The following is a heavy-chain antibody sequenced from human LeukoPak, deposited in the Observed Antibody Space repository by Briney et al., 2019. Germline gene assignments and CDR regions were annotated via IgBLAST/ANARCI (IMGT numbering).Heavy chain of an antibody. V-gene: IGHV3-23*01. CDR1: GFTFSTYA. D-gene: IGHD6-25*01. J-gene: IGHJ4*02. CDR2: ISGSGGST. CDR3: AKDLAAWAYYFDY. Sequence: GGSLRLSCAASGFTFSTYAMSWVRQAPGKGLEWVSAISGSGGSTYYADSVKGRFIISRDNSKNTLYLQMNSLRAEDTAVYYCAKDLAAWAYYFDYWGQGTLVTVSS.